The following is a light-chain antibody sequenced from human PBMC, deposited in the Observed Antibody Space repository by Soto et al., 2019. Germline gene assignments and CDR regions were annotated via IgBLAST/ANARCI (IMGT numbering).Light chain of an antibody. CDR1: SSDVGSYDR. CDR2: DVS. J-gene: IGLJ2*01. CDR3: SSYISSSTPVL. Sequence: QSALTQPPSVSGSPGQSVTISCTGASSDVGSYDRVSWYQQPPGTAPKLMIYDVSNRPSGVPDRFSGSKSGNTVSLTISWLQAEDEADYYCSSYISSSTPVLFGGGTKLTVL. V-gene: IGLV2-18*02.